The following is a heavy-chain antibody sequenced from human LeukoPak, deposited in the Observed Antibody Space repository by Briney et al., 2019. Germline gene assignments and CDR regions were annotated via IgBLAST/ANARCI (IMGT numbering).Heavy chain of an antibody. CDR3: ARVANWDLDY. CDR1: GFTFSNFW. D-gene: IGHD1-1*01. CDR2: IRQDGIER. J-gene: IGHJ4*02. Sequence: GGSLRLSCEASGFTFSNFWMSWVRQAPGKGLEWAASIRQDGIERQYVDSVGGRFTISRDNAENSVYLEMNSLRDEDTAVYYCARVANWDLDYWGQGTLVSVSS. V-gene: IGHV3-7*05.